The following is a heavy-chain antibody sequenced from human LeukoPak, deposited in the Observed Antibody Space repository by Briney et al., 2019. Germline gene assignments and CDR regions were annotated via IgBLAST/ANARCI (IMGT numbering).Heavy chain of an antibody. D-gene: IGHD5-18*01. CDR3: ARDVYTDSSNV. CDR2: ISSSSSYI. CDR1: GFTFSSYA. J-gene: IGHJ4*02. V-gene: IGHV3-21*01. Sequence: GGSLRLSCAASGFTFSSYAMSWVRQAPGKGLEWVSSISSSSSYIYYADSVKGRFTISRDNAKNSLYLQMNSLRAEDTAVYFCARDVYTDSSNVWGQGTLVTVSS.